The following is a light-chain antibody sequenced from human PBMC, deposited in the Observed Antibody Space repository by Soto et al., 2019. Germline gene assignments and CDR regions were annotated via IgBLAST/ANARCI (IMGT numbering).Light chain of an antibody. V-gene: IGKV1-6*01. CDR3: LQDYNFPFT. CDR2: TTS. Sequence: AIQMTQSPSSLSASVGDRVTITCRASQDIGGDLGWYLQKPGKAPELLIYTTSSLLSGVPSRFSASGSGTDFTLTISSLQPEDFATYYCLQDYNFPFTFGPGTKVDIK. J-gene: IGKJ3*01. CDR1: QDIGGD.